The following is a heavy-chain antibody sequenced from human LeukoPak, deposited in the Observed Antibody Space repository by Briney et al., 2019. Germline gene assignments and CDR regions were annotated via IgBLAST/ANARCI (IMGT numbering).Heavy chain of an antibody. CDR3: AGLTDYYYDSSGYFG. CDR2: IWYDGSNK. D-gene: IGHD3-22*01. CDR1: GFTFSSYG. Sequence: GRSLRLSCAASGFTFSSYGMHWVRQAPGKGLEWVAVIWYDGSNKYYADSVKGRFTISRDNSKNTLYLQMNSLRAEDTAVYYFAGLTDYYYDSSGYFGWGQGTLVTVSS. J-gene: IGHJ4*02. V-gene: IGHV3-33*01.